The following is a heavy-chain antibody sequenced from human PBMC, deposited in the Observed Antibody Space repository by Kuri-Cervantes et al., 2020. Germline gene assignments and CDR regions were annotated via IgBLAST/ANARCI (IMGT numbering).Heavy chain of an antibody. D-gene: IGHD2-15*01. Sequence: GGSLRLSCAASGFTFSSYWMSWVRQAPGKGLEWVANIKQDGSEKYYVDSVKGRFTISRDNAKNSLYLQMNSLRAEDTAVYYCAREEVVFFDYYGMDVWGQGTTVTVSS. CDR3: AREEVVFFDYYGMDV. CDR1: GFTFSSYW. V-gene: IGHV3-7*01. CDR2: IKQDGSEK. J-gene: IGHJ6*02.